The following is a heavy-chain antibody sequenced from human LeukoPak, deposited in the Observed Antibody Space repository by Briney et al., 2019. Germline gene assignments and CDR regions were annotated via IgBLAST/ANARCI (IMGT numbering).Heavy chain of an antibody. D-gene: IGHD1-14*01. Sequence: GGSLRLSCADSGFTFSSSVLSWVRRAPGKGLEWVSTISSDGSGTYYADSVKGRFTISRDNSKNTLHLQMSSPKVDDTADYFCTKGGRSTGPFAPWGQGTLVTVSS. CDR2: ISSDGSGT. J-gene: IGHJ5*02. CDR3: TKGGRSTGPFAP. CDR1: GFTFSSSV. V-gene: IGHV3-23*01.